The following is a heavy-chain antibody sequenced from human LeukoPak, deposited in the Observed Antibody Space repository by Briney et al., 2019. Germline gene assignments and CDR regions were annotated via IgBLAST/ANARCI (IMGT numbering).Heavy chain of an antibody. CDR1: AFTFSSYG. CDR2: IWYDGSNK. V-gene: IGHV3-33*01. J-gene: IGHJ4*02. CDR3: ARDWELTPDY. D-gene: IGHD1-7*01. Sequence: GGSLRLSCAASAFTFSSYGMHWVRQAPGKGLEWVAIIWYDGSNKYYADSVKGRFTISRDNSKNTLYLQMNSLRAEDTAVYYCARDWELTPDYWGRGTLVTVSS.